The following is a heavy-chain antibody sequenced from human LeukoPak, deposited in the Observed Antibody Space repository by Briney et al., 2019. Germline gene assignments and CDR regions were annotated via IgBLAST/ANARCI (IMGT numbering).Heavy chain of an antibody. CDR2: IIPILGIA. D-gene: IGHD5-18*01. CDR3: ARSVTAYDNWFDP. V-gene: IGHV1-69*04. Sequence: SVKVSCKASGGTFSSYAISWVRQAPGQGLEWMGRIIPILGIANYAQKFQGRVTMTRDTSTSTVYMELSSLRSEDTAVYYCARSVTAYDNWFDPWGQGTLVTVSS. CDR1: GGTFSSYA. J-gene: IGHJ5*02.